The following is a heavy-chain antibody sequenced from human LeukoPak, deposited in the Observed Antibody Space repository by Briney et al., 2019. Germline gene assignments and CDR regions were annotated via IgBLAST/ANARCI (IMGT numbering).Heavy chain of an antibody. CDR1: GYTLTELS. V-gene: IGHV1-24*01. CDR2: FDPEDGET. D-gene: IGHD2-21*02. Sequence: ASVKVSCKVSGYTLTELSIHWVRQAPGKGLEWMGGFDPEDGETIYAQKFQGRVTMTEDTSTDTAYMELSSLRSEDTAVYYCATGEGAYCGGDCYSDAFDIWGQGTMVTVSS. CDR3: ATGEGAYCGGDCYSDAFDI. J-gene: IGHJ3*02.